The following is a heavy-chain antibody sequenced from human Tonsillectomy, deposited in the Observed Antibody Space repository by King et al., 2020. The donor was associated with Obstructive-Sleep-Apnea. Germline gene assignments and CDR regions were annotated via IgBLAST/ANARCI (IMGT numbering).Heavy chain of an antibody. Sequence: VQLVESGGGVVQPGRSLRLSCAASGFTFSSYGMHWVRQAPGKGLEWVAVISYDGSNKYYADSVKGRFTISRDNSKNTLYLQMNSLRAEDTAVYYCAKDRANYDILTGYSIWGQGTLVTVSS. D-gene: IGHD3-9*01. J-gene: IGHJ4*02. V-gene: IGHV3-30*18. CDR1: GFTFSSYG. CDR3: AKDRANYDILTGYSI. CDR2: ISYDGSNK.